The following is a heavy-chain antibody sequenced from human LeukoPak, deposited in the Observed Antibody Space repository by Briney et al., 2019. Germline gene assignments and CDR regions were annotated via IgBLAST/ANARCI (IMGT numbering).Heavy chain of an antibody. CDR1: GYTFTGYY. CDR2: FDPEDGET. CDR3: ATDQTYFAGTPFDY. Sequence: GASVKVSCKASGYTFTGYYMHWVRQAPGKGLEWMGGFDPEDGETIYAQKFQGRVTMTEDTSTDTAYMELSSLRSEDTAVYYCATDQTYFAGTPFDYWGQGTLVTVSS. D-gene: IGHD6-13*01. J-gene: IGHJ4*02. V-gene: IGHV1-24*01.